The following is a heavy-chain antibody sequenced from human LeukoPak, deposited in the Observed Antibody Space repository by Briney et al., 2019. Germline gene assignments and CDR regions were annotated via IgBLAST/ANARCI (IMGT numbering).Heavy chain of an antibody. CDR3: ARMGGGPLSL. Sequence: ASVTVSCRASGFSFINYNFNWVRQAPGQGLEWMGWVSGYDGSTKYAQRLQGRLTMTTDTSTNTAYMELGSLRSDDTAVYFCARMGGGPLSLWGQGTLVTVSS. J-gene: IGHJ1*01. CDR2: VSGYDGST. CDR1: GFSFINYN. D-gene: IGHD2-15*01. V-gene: IGHV1-18*01.